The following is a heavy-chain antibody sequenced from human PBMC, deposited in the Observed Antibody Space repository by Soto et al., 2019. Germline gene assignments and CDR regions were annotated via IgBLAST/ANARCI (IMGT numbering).Heavy chain of an antibody. CDR2: ISYDVSNT. J-gene: IGHJ4*02. D-gene: IGHD1-26*01. V-gene: IGHV3-30*18. CDR1: GFTFSSYG. CDR3: AKEGGLSGSYYISSAYYFDY. Sequence: QVQLVESGGGVVQPGRSLRLSCVASGFTFSSYGMHWVRQAPGKGLEWVAIISYDVSNTYYADSVKGRFTISRDNSKNTLYRQMNSLRAEDTSVYYCAKEGGLSGSYYISSAYYFDYWGQGTLVTVSS.